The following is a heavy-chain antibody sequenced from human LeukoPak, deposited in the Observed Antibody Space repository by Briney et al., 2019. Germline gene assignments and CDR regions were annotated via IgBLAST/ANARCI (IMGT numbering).Heavy chain of an antibody. J-gene: IGHJ4*02. V-gene: IGHV5-51*01. CDR1: GYNFPIYW. CDR3: ASGPRRTMKRGYFDY. CDR2: IYPDDSNT. D-gene: IGHD3-22*01. Sequence: HGESLKISCQGSGYNFPIYWIGWVRQMPGQGLEWMGIIYPDDSNTIYGPSFQGQVTISADKSISTAYLQWSSLKASDTAMYYCASGPRRTMKRGYFDYWGQGTLVTVSS.